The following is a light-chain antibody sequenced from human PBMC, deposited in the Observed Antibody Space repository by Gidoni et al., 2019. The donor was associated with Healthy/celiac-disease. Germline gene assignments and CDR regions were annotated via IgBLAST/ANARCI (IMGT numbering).Light chain of an antibody. CDR3: CSYAGSYNVV. CDR2: DVS. J-gene: IGLJ2*01. V-gene: IGLV2-11*01. Sequence: QSALTQPRPGSGSPGQSVTISCTGTSSDVGGYNYVSWYQQHPGKAPKLMIYDVSKRPSGVPDRFSGSKSGNTASLTISGLQAEDEADYYCCSYAGSYNVVFGGGTKLTVL. CDR1: SSDVGGYNY.